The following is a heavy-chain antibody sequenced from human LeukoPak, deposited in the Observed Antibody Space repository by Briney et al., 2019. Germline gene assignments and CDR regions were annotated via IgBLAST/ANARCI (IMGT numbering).Heavy chain of an antibody. CDR1: GFTFGDYA. CDR3: TRGITIFGVVKYFDY. V-gene: IGHV3-49*04. J-gene: IGHJ4*02. D-gene: IGHD3-3*01. Sequence: GGSLRLSCTASGFTFGDYAMSWVRQAPGKGLEWVGFIRSKAYGGTTEYAVSVKGRFTISRDDSKSIAYLQMNSLKTEDTAVYYCTRGITIFGVVKYFDYWGQGTLVTVSS. CDR2: IRSKAYGGTT.